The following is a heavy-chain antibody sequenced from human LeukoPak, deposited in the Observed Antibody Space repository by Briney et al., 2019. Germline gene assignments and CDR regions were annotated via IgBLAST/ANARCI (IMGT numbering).Heavy chain of an antibody. Sequence: SETLSLTCSVSGYSISRGYYWGWIRQPPGKGLEWIGTIFHTGSTYYNPSLKSRVTISVDTSKNQSSLKLSSVTAADTAVYYCARVSLSRNYYDSSDYSPLMWGQGTMVTVSS. CDR3: ARVSLSRNYYDSSDYSPLM. D-gene: IGHD3-22*01. V-gene: IGHV4-38-2*02. J-gene: IGHJ3*01. CDR1: GYSISRGYY. CDR2: IFHTGST.